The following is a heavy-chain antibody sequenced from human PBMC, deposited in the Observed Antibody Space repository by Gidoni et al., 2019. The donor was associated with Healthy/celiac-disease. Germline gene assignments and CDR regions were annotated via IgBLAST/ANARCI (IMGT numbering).Heavy chain of an antibody. CDR2: IYYSGST. J-gene: IGHJ2*01. Sequence: QVQLQESGPGLVKPSETLSLTCTVSGGSISIYYWSWIRQPPGKGLEWIGYIYYSGSTNYNPSLKSRVTISVDTSKNQFSLKLSSVTAADTAVYYCASTTLRYSSGWYGGDFDLWGRGTLVTVSS. V-gene: IGHV4-59*01. CDR3: ASTTLRYSSGWYGGDFDL. D-gene: IGHD6-19*01. CDR1: GGSISIYY.